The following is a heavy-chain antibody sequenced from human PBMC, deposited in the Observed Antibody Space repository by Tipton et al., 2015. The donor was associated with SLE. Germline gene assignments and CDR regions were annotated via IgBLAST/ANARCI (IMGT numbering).Heavy chain of an antibody. CDR2: INHSGNT. D-gene: IGHD3-3*01. CDR1: GGSFSGYY. J-gene: IGHJ4*02. CDR3: VRSSGYYIDF. V-gene: IGHV4-34*01. Sequence: TLSLTCAVYGGSFSGYYWTWIRQPPGKGLEWIGEINHSGNTNYSPSLKSRFILSVDTSKSQFPQRLDSLTAADTAIYYCVRSSGYYIDFWGQGTLVTVSS.